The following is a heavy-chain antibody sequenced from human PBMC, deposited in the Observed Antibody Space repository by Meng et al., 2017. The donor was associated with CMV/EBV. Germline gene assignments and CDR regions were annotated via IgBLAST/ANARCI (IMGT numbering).Heavy chain of an antibody. J-gene: IGHJ3*02. CDR1: GYHFTSYY. Sequence: GQSGVEVKKPGHLVKVSCKASGYHFTSYYMHWVRQAPGQGLEWMGIINPSGGSTSYAQKFQGRVTMTRDTSTSTVYMELSSLRSEDTAVYYCARVSVVVAATPGAFDIWGQGTMVTVSS. D-gene: IGHD2-15*01. CDR3: ARVSVVVAATPGAFDI. CDR2: INPSGGST. V-gene: IGHV1-46*01.